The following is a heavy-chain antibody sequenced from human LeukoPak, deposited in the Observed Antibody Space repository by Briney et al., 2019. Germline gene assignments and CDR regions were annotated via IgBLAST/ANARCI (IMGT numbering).Heavy chain of an antibody. CDR2: INSDGSST. Sequence: GGSLRLSCAASGLPFRSYGRTWARKPQGKGLVWVSRINSDGSSTSYADSVKGRFTISRDNAKNTLYLQMNSLRAEDTAVYYCAGVDWSSWSSLDYWGQGTLVTVSS. V-gene: IGHV3-74*01. CDR1: GLPFRSYG. D-gene: IGHD6-13*01. J-gene: IGHJ4*02. CDR3: AGVDWSSWSSLDY.